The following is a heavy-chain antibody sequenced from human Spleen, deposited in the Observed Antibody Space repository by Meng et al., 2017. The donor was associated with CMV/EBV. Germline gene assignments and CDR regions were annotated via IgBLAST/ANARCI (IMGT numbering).Heavy chain of an antibody. J-gene: IGHJ6*02. D-gene: IGHD3-22*01. CDR2: IIPIFGTA. CDR3: AGGQYYYDSSGYYPGYYYGMDV. CDR1: GGTFSSYA. Sequence: SVKVSCKASGGTFSSYAISWVRQAPGQGLEWMGGIIPIFGTANYAQKFQGRVTITTDESTSTAYMELSSLRPEDTAVYYCAGGQYYYDSSGYYPGYYYGMDVWGQGTTVTVSS. V-gene: IGHV1-69*05.